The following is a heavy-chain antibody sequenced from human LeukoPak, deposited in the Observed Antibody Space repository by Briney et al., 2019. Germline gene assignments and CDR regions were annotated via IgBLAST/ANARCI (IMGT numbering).Heavy chain of an antibody. CDR1: GVTFSNYY. CDR3: ARVPVYPNYYYGMDV. V-gene: IGHV3-11*01. CDR2: ISSSGSTI. D-gene: IGHD2-2*02. J-gene: IGHJ6*02. Sequence: GGSLRLSCAATGVTFSNYYMSWSRQAPGKGLEWVSYISSSGSTIYYADSVKGRFTISRDNAKNSLYLQMNSLRAEDTAVYYCARVPVYPNYYYGMDVWGQGTTVTVSS.